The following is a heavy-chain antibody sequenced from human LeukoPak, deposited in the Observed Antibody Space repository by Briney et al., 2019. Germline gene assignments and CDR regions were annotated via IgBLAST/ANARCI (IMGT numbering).Heavy chain of an antibody. D-gene: IGHD6-13*01. CDR3: AGHASYSSSWHDY. CDR1: GGSIGSTSYS. CDR2: VYYSGHT. V-gene: IGHV4-39*01. J-gene: IGHJ4*02. Sequence: PSETLSLTCTVSGGSIGSTSYSWVWIRQPPGKGLEWVGTVYYSGHTFYSPSLKSRVTIFLDTSKNQFSLKLSSVTAADTAVYYCAGHASYSSSWHDYWGQGTLVTVSS.